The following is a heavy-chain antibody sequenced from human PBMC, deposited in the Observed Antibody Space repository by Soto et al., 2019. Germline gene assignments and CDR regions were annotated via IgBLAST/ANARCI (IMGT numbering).Heavy chain of an antibody. Sequence: SQTLALPCAISGDSVSSNSAAWNLIRQSPSRGLEWLGRTYYRSKWYNDYAVSVKSRITINPDTSKNQFSLQLNSVTPEDTAVYYCARDNLAGIAAPFDPWGQGTLVTVSS. D-gene: IGHD6-6*01. CDR2: TYYRSKWYN. CDR1: GDSVSSNSAA. V-gene: IGHV6-1*01. CDR3: ARDNLAGIAAPFDP. J-gene: IGHJ5*02.